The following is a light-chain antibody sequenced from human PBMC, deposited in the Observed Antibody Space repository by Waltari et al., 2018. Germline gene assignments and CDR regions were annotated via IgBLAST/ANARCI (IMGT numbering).Light chain of an antibody. CDR2: YRSDSTI. J-gene: IGLJ3*02. CDR1: SGIGVGPYK. V-gene: IGLV5-45*01. CDR3: MILHNNAVV. Sequence: QAVLTQPGSLSALPGASVSLTCTLRSGIGVGPYKIYWYKQRPGSPPQFLVKYRSDSTIQQGSGVPSRFSGSRDISANAGILLISGLQPEDEADYYCMILHNNAVVFGGGTRLTVL.